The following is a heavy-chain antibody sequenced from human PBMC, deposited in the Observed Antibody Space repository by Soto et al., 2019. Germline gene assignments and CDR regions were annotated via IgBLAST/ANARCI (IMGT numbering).Heavy chain of an antibody. D-gene: IGHD3-10*01. V-gene: IGHV4-31*03. J-gene: IGHJ4*02. CDR1: GGSISSGGYY. Sequence: SETLSLTCTVSGGSISSGGYYWSWIRQNPGKGLEWIGYIYCSGSTYYNPSLKSRVTISVDTSKNQFSLKLSSVTAADTAVYYCARNYYGSGSYQARFDYWGQGTQVTVSS. CDR3: ARNYYGSGSYQARFDY. CDR2: IYCSGST.